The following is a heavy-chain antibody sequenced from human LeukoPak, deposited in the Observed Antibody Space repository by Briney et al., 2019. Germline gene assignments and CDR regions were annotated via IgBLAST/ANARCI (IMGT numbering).Heavy chain of an antibody. CDR2: INHSGST. CDR1: GGSFSGYY. Sequence: SETLSLTCAVYGGSFSGYYWSWIRQPPGKGLEWIGEINHSGSTNYNPSLKIRVTISVDTSKNQFSLKLSSVTAADTAVYYCARGKFGRRLDPWGQGTLVTVSS. V-gene: IGHV4-34*01. D-gene: IGHD3-10*01. J-gene: IGHJ5*02. CDR3: ARGKFGRRLDP.